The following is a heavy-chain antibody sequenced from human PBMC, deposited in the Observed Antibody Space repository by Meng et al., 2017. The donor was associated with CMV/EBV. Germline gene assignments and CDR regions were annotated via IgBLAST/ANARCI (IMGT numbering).Heavy chain of an antibody. Sequence: GGSLRLSCAASGFTFSSYSMNWVRQAPGKGLEWVSSISSSSSYIYYADSVKGRFTISRDNAKNSLYLQMNSLRAEDTAVYYCARMCSTSCCGVDVWGQGTTVTVSS. V-gene: IGHV3-21*01. CDR3: ARMCSTSCCGVDV. CDR2: ISSSSSYI. D-gene: IGHD2-2*01. CDR1: GFTFSSYS. J-gene: IGHJ6*02.